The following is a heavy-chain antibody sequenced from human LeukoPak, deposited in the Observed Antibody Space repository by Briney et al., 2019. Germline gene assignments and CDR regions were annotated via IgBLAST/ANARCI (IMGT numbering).Heavy chain of an antibody. Sequence: GGSLRLSCAASGFTFSSYEMNWVRQAPGKGLEWVSYISSSGSTIYYADSVKGRFTISRDNAKNSLSLQMNSLRAEDTAVYYCVSDLYYYDSPYFDYWGQGTLVTVSS. CDR3: VSDLYYYDSPYFDY. CDR2: ISSSGSTI. CDR1: GFTFSSYE. J-gene: IGHJ4*02. V-gene: IGHV3-48*03. D-gene: IGHD3-22*01.